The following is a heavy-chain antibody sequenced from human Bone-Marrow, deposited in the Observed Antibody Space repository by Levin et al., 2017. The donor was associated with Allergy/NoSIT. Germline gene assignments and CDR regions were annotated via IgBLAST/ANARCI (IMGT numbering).Heavy chain of an antibody. CDR2: ISYDGSNK. V-gene: IGHV3-30*04. CDR3: ARVERWWGGPPDWYFDL. D-gene: IGHD2-15*01. Sequence: GGSLRLSCAASGFTFSSYAMHWVRQAPGKGLEWVAVISYDGSNKYYADSVKGRFTISRDNSKNTLYLQMNSLRAEDTAVYYCARVERWWGGPPDWYFDLWGRGTLVTVSS. J-gene: IGHJ2*01. CDR1: GFTFSSYA.